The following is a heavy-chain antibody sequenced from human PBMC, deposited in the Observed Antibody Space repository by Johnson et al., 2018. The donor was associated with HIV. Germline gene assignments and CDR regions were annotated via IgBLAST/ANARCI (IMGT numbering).Heavy chain of an antibody. CDR1: GFTFNSYV. CDR3: ARDGSNVDAFDI. CDR2: ITGRGGT. J-gene: IGHJ3*02. V-gene: IGHV3-23*04. Sequence: VQLVESGGGLVQAGGSLRLSCAASGFTFNSYVMSWVRQAPGKGLEWVSSITGRGGTYYADYVKGRFTISRNNSRSTVYLHMINLRAEDTAVYYCARDGSNVDAFDIWGQGTMVTVSS. D-gene: IGHD2-2*03.